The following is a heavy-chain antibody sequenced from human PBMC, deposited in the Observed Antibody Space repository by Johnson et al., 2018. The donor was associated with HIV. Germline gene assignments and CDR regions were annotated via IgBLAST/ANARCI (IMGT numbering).Heavy chain of an antibody. Sequence: QVQLVESGGGVVQPGKSLTLSCVVSGLDFSNFGIHWVRQAPGKGPEWVEVISFDGNLKKYADSVKGRFTISRDNSKNTLYLQMNSLRAEDTAVYYCARVYSSSSAHAFDIWGQGTMVTVSS. CDR2: ISFDGNLK. D-gene: IGHD6-6*01. CDR1: GLDFSNFG. CDR3: ARVYSSSSAHAFDI. V-gene: IGHV3-30*03. J-gene: IGHJ3*02.